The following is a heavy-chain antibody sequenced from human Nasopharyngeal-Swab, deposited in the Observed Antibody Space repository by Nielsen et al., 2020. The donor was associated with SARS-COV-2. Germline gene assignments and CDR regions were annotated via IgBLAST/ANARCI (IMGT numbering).Heavy chain of an antibody. D-gene: IGHD3-3*01. CDR1: GFTFNNYN. V-gene: IGHV3-21*01. CDR2: ISSSSSYI. CDR3: ARDGLDYDFWSAYFMDV. J-gene: IGHJ6*02. Sequence: GESLKISCAASGFTFNNYNFNWVRQAPEKGLEWVSSISSSSSYIYYADSVKGRFTISRDNAKNSLYLQMNRLRAEDTAVYYCARDGLDYDFWSAYFMDVWGQGTTVTVSS.